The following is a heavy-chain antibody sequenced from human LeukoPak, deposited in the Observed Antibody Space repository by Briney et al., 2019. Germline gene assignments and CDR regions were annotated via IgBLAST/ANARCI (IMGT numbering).Heavy chain of an antibody. D-gene: IGHD5-18*01. V-gene: IGHV4-38-2*02. CDR2: ISLGNT. CDR3: ARDKRHSYGKYFDP. CDR1: GYSISSGHY. Sequence: SETLSLTCAVSGYSISSGHYWGWIRQTPGRGLEWIGHISLGNTEYNPSLKSRVTISVDTSKNEFYLRLTSVTAADTALYFCARDKRHSYGKYFDPWSRGTLVSVSS. J-gene: IGHJ4*02.